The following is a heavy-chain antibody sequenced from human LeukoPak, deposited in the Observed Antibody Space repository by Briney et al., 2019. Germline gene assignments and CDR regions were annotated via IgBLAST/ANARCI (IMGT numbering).Heavy chain of an antibody. Sequence: PSQTLSLTCSVSSDSISSGGYSWSWIRQPPGMGLEWIGYIYRSGNTYYNPSLKSRVTMSVAGSKNQFSLKLNSVTAADTAVYYCARGPCCSTPNCRGAGFDHWGQGALVTVSS. D-gene: IGHD2-2*01. CDR3: ARGPCCSTPNCRGAGFDH. V-gene: IGHV4-30-2*01. J-gene: IGHJ4*02. CDR1: SDSISSGGYS. CDR2: IYRSGNT.